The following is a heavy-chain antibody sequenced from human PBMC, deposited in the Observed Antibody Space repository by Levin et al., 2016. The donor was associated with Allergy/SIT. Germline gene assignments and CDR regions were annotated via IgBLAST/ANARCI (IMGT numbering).Heavy chain of an antibody. CDR2: INTGNGNT. CDR1: GYTFTSYA. J-gene: IGHJ4*02. CDR3: ARGVSSRTGYYFDY. D-gene: IGHD6-13*01. V-gene: IGHV1-3*04. Sequence: ASVKVSCKTSGYTFTSYAMHWVRQAPGQRLEWMGWINTGNGNTKYSQRFQGRVTITRDTSASTAYMELSSLRSEDTAVYYCARGVSSRTGYYFDYWGPGEPWSPSPQ.